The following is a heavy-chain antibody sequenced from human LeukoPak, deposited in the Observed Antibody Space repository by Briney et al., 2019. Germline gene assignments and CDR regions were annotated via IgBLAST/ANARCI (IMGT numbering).Heavy chain of an antibody. CDR2: MNPNSGNT. CDR3: ARGNVGRYYYYYMDV. Sequence: ASVKLSCKASGYTFTSYDVNWVRQATGHGLEWMGWMNPNSGNTGYAQKFQGRVTMTRNTSISTAYMELSSLRSEDTAVYYCARGNVGRYYYYYMDVWGKGTTITVSS. D-gene: IGHD1-26*01. V-gene: IGHV1-8*02. CDR1: GYTFTSYD. J-gene: IGHJ6*03.